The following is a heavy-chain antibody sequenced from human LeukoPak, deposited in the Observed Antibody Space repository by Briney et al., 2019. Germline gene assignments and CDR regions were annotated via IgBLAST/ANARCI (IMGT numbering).Heavy chain of an antibody. D-gene: IGHD2-15*01. CDR2: TYYRSKWSG. V-gene: IGHV6-1*01. CDR1: GDSVSSNNAA. J-gene: IGHJ6*02. CDR3: ARDMTYCTGGTCFPAMDV. Sequence: SQTLSLTCAISGDSVSSNNAAWNWIRQSPSRGLEWLGRTYYRSKWSGDYAVSVKSRITINPDTSKNQFSLQLNSVTPEDTAVYYCARDMTYCTGGTCFPAMDVWGQGTSVTVSS.